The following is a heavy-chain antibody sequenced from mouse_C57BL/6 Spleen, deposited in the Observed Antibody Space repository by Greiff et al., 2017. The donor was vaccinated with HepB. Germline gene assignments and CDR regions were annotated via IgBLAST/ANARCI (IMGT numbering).Heavy chain of an antibody. Sequence: DVQLVESGGGLVKPGGSLKLSCAASGFTFSDYGMHWVRQAPEKGLEWVAYISSGSSTIYYADTVKGRFTISRDNAKNTLFLQMTSLRSEDTAMYYCARGTVVAYYYAMDYWGQGTSVTVSS. CDR3: ARGTVVAYYYAMDY. J-gene: IGHJ4*01. CDR1: GFTFSDYG. CDR2: ISSGSSTI. V-gene: IGHV5-17*01. D-gene: IGHD1-1*01.